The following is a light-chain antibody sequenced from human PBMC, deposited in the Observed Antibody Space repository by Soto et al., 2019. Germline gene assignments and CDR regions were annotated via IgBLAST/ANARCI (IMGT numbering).Light chain of an antibody. CDR2: AAS. Sequence: DIQMTQTPSSLSASVGDRVTITCRASQSISSYLNWYQQKPGKAPKLLIYAASYLKSGVPTRFSGSGSGTDFTLTISSLQPEDFAIYYCQQTYTTPEITFGQGTRLEI. V-gene: IGKV1-39*01. J-gene: IGKJ5*01. CDR3: QQTYTTPEIT. CDR1: QSISSY.